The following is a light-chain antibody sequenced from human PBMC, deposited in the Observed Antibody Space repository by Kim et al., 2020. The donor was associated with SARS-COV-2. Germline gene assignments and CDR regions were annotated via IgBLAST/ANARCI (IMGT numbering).Light chain of an antibody. Sequence: QTVRTNCQGDSLRSYHASWYQQKPGQAPVLVIYGKNNRPSGIPDRYSGSSSGNTASMTITGAQAEDEADYYCNSRDSSGNHLGVFGTGTKVTVL. J-gene: IGLJ1*01. CDR2: GKN. CDR1: SLRSYH. V-gene: IGLV3-19*01. CDR3: NSRDSSGNHLGV.